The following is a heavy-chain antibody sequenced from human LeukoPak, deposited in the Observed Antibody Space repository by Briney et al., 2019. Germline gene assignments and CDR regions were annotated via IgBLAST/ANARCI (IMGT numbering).Heavy chain of an antibody. CDR3: ARLGSNNYFDP. CDR1: GYSFTSYW. CDR2: IDPSDSYT. J-gene: IGHJ5*02. V-gene: IGHV5-10-1*01. D-gene: IGHD7-27*01. Sequence: GESLRISCEGSGYSFTSYWISWVRQTPGKGLEWMGRIDPSDSYTNYSPSSQGHVNISADKSINTAYLQWSSLKASDTAMYYCARLGSNNYFDPWGQGTLVTVSS.